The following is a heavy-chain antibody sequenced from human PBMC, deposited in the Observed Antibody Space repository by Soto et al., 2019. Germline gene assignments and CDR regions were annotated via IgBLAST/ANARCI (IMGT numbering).Heavy chain of an antibody. J-gene: IGHJ4*02. CDR2: ISKDGSVK. CDR3: TGEVASGY. CDR1: GFTFSSYG. V-gene: IGHV3-30*03. Sequence: QVQLVESGGGVVQPGRSLRLSCAAFGFTFSSYGMHWVRQAPGKGLEWVAVISKDGSVKYYADSVKGRFTISRDNSKNTLYLQMNSLGAEDTAAYYCTGEVASGYWGQGTLVTVSS. D-gene: IGHD2-8*02.